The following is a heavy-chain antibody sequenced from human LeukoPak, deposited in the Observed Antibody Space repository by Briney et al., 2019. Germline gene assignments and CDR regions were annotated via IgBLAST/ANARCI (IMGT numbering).Heavy chain of an antibody. CDR1: GFTFSSYS. Sequence: GGSLRLSCAASGFTFSSYSMNWVRQAPGKGLEWVSSISSSSSYIYYADSVKGRFTISRDNAKNSLYLQMNSLRAEDTAVYYCARGSSGWYSPVDYWGQGTLVTVSS. CDR2: ISSSSSYI. D-gene: IGHD6-19*01. V-gene: IGHV3-21*01. CDR3: ARGSSGWYSPVDY. J-gene: IGHJ4*02.